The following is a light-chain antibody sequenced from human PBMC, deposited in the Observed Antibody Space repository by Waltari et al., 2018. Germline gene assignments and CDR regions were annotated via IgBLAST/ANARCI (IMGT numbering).Light chain of an antibody. CDR1: TSDVGTYTP. V-gene: IGLV2-23*02. CDR2: EVS. CDR3: CSYAGSNTYV. Sequence: QSALTQPASVSGSPGQSITISCTGTTSDVGTYTPVSWYQQHPGKAPKLFISEVSRRPSGSSNRFSASKSGNTASLTISGLQAEDEADYYCCSYAGSNTYVFGTGTKVTVL. J-gene: IGLJ1*01.